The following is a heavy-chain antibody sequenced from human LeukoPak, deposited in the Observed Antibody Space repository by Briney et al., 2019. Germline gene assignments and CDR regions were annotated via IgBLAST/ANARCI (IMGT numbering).Heavy chain of an antibody. V-gene: IGHV4-31*03. Sequence: SQTLSLTCTVSGGSISSGGYYWSWIRQHPGKGLEWIGYIYYSGSTYYNPSLKSRVTISVDTSKNQFSLKLSSVTAADTAVYYCATLNNWPGYYFDYWGQGTLVTVSS. CDR1: GGSISSGGYY. CDR3: ATLNNWPGYYFDY. J-gene: IGHJ4*02. D-gene: IGHD1-20*01. CDR2: IYYSGST.